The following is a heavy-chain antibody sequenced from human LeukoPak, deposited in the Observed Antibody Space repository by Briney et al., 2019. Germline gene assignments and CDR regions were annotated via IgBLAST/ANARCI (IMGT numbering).Heavy chain of an antibody. D-gene: IGHD3-9*01. CDR3: ARLPSSNFLYYDILTGYSGLKDICDY. Sequence: SETLSLTCAVSGGSISSGGYSWSWIRQPPGKGLEWIGYIYHSGSTYYNPSLKSRVTISVDRSKNQFSLKLSSVTAADTAVYYCARLPSSNFLYYDILTGYSGLKDICDYWGQGTLVTVSS. V-gene: IGHV4-30-2*01. J-gene: IGHJ4*02. CDR1: GGSISSGGYS. CDR2: IYHSGST.